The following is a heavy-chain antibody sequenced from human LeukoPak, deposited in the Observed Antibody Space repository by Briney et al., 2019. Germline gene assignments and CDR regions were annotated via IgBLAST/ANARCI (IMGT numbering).Heavy chain of an antibody. CDR3: ARDMGSYYYDSSGYYYDFDY. J-gene: IGHJ4*02. CDR2: ISAYNGNT. V-gene: IGHV1-18*01. Sequence: GASVKVSCKASGYTFTSYGISWVRQAPGQGLEWMGWISAYNGNTNYAQKLQGRVTMTTDTSTSTAYMELRSLRPDDTAVYYCARDMGSYYYDSSGYYYDFDYWGQGTLVTVSS. D-gene: IGHD3-22*01. CDR1: GYTFTSYG.